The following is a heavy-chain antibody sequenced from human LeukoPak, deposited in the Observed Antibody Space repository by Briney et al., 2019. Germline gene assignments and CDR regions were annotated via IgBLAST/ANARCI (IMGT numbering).Heavy chain of an antibody. V-gene: IGHV3-23*01. Sequence: GGSLRLSCAASGFTFTSYSMIWVRQAPGKGLEWVSTISGGGGSTYYADPVKGRFTISRDNSKNTLYLQVNSLRAEDTAVYYCAKGGKWDVTPFDYWGQGTLVTVSS. CDR3: AKGGKWDVTPFDY. CDR1: GFTFTSYS. CDR2: ISGGGGST. J-gene: IGHJ4*02. D-gene: IGHD1-26*01.